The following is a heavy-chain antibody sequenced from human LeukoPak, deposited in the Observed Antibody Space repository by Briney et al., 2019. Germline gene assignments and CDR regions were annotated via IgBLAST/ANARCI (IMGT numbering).Heavy chain of an antibody. Sequence: PGGSLRLSCAASGFTFSSYAMHWVRQAPGKGLEWVAVISYDGSNKYYADSVKGRFTISRDNSKNTLYLQMNSLRAEDTAVYYCARAPGDSSSWYAYWGQGILVTVSS. V-gene: IGHV3-30*04. J-gene: IGHJ4*02. CDR1: GFTFSSYA. CDR3: ARAPGDSSSWYAY. CDR2: ISYDGSNK. D-gene: IGHD6-13*01.